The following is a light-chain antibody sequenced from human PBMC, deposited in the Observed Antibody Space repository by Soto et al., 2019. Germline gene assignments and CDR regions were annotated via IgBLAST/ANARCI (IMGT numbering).Light chain of an antibody. Sequence: QSVLTQPPSVSGAPGQRVTISCAGSSSNIGAGYDVHWYQQLPGTAPKLLSYGNNNRPSGVPDRFSGSKSGTSASLAITGLQAEDEAEYYCQSYDSSLSGSGVFGGGTKLTVL. CDR2: GNN. CDR3: QSYDSSLSGSGV. V-gene: IGLV1-40*01. CDR1: SSNIGAGYD. J-gene: IGLJ2*01.